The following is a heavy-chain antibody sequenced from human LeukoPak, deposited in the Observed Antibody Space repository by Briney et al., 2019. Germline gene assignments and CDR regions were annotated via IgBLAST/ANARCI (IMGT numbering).Heavy chain of an antibody. CDR2: TYYRSKWYN. J-gene: IGHJ3*02. CDR3: ARVHVAVADTAVAFDI. V-gene: IGHV6-1*01. CDR1: GDSVSSNSAA. D-gene: IGHD6-19*01. Sequence: SQTLSLTCAISGDSVSSNSAAWNWIRQSPSRGLEWLGRTYYRSKWYNDYAVSVKSRITINPDTSKNQFSLQLNSVTPEDTAVYYCARVHVAVADTAVAFDIWGQGTMVTVSS.